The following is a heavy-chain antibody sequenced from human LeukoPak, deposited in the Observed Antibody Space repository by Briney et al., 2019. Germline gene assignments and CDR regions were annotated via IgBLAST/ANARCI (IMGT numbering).Heavy chain of an antibody. J-gene: IGHJ6*03. CDR2: IYYDGST. CDR1: GDSISSSYYY. V-gene: IGHV4-39*01. Sequence: SETLSLTCTVSGDSISSSYYYWGWIRQPPGKGLEWIGTIYYDGSTYYNPSLKSRVSISVDTSRNQFSLNLISVTAADTAVYYCARHPVYGSGLPGAYYYYYYMDVWGKGTTVTVSS. D-gene: IGHD3-10*01. CDR3: ARHPVYGSGLPGAYYYYYYMDV.